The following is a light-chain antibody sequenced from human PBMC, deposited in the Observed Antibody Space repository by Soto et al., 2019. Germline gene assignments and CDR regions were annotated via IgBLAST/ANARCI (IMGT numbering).Light chain of an antibody. CDR3: QQRSSWPIT. CDR1: QSVSSN. CDR2: GAS. Sequence: IVRTQSPATLSVSPGERATLSCRASQSVSSNLAWHQQRPGQAPRLLIYGASTRATGVPARFSGSGSGTEFTLTISSLQSEDFAVYYCQQRSSWPITFGQGTRLEIK. V-gene: IGKV3D-15*01. J-gene: IGKJ5*01.